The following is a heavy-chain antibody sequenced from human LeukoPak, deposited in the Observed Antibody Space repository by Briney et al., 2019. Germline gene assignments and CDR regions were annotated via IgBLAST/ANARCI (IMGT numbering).Heavy chain of an antibody. V-gene: IGHV3-9*01. CDR3: AKSGNNRFDY. CDR1: GFTFDDYA. Sequence: QPGRSLRLSCAASGFTFDDYAMHWVRQAPGKGREWVSGISWNSGSIGYAGSVKGRFTISRDNAKNSLYLQMNSLRAEDTAVYYCAKSGNNRFDYWGQGTLVTVSS. CDR2: ISWNSGSI. J-gene: IGHJ4*02. D-gene: IGHD1/OR15-1a*01.